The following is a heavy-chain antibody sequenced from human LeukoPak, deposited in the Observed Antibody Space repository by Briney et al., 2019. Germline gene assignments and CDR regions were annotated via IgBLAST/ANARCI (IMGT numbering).Heavy chain of an antibody. D-gene: IGHD6-19*01. CDR3: AKDRSGLAIDY. V-gene: IGHV3-23*01. J-gene: IGHJ4*02. Sequence: GGSLRLSCAASGFTFSNYAMSWVRQAPGKGLEWVSTLSGSGGSTYYADSVKGRFTISRDNSKNTLYLQMNSLRAEDTAVYYCAKDRSGLAIDYWGQGTLVTVSS. CDR1: GFTFSNYA. CDR2: LSGSGGST.